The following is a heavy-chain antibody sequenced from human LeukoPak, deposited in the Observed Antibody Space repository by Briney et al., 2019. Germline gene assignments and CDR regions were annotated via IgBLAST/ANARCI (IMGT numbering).Heavy chain of an antibody. CDR3: ASGWGMPYSGRRYYMDV. D-gene: IGHD2-8*01. J-gene: IGHJ6*03. CDR1: GYTFTGYY. Sequence: ASVKVSCKASGYTFTGYYMHWVRQAPGQGLEWMGWINPNSGGTNYAQKFQGRVTMTRDTSISTAYMELSRLRSDDTALYYCASGWGMPYSGRRYYMDVWGKGTTVAVSS. CDR2: INPNSGGT. V-gene: IGHV1-2*02.